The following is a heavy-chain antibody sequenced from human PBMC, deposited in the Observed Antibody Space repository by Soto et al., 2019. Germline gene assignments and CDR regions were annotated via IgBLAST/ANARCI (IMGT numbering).Heavy chain of an antibody. CDR2: ISSSSSTI. V-gene: IGHV3-48*02. CDR1: GVNFSSYS. CDR3: ARVAIASGGVIAVTYALDV. D-gene: IGHD3-16*02. J-gene: IGHJ6*02. Sequence: ETLRLSCAASGVNFSSYSMNWVRQAPGKGLEWVSYISSSSSTIYYADSVKGRFTISRDNAKNSLFLQMNSLRDEDTAVYYCARVAIASGGVIAVTYALDVWGQGTTVTVSS.